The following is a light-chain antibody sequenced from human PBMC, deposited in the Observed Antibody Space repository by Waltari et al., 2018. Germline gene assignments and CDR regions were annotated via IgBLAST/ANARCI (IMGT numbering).Light chain of an antibody. J-gene: IGKJ5*01. V-gene: IGKV3-15*01. CDR2: HAS. CDR1: ESISSN. Sequence: EIVMTQSPATLSVSPGERATLSCRASESISSNLAWYQQKPGQAPRLLIFHASNRATGVPPRFSGSGSGTGFTLTISSLQSEDFAVYYCQQYNRWPPITFGQGTRLEIK. CDR3: QQYNRWPPIT.